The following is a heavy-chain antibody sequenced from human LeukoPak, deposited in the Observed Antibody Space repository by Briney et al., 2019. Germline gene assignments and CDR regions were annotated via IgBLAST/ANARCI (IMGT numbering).Heavy chain of an antibody. CDR2: ISVSGGST. CDR3: AKDLQYDSSVYDY. V-gene: IGHV3-23*01. CDR1: GFTFSFYA. D-gene: IGHD6-13*01. Sequence: PGGSLRLSCAASGFTFSFYAMTWVRQAPGKGLEWVSAISVSGGSTYFADSVKGRFTISRDNSKNMLYLQMNSLRAEDTALYYCAKDLQYDSSVYDYWGQGTLVTVSS. J-gene: IGHJ4*02.